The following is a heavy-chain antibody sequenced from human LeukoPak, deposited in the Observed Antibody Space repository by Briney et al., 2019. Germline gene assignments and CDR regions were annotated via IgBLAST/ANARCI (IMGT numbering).Heavy chain of an antibody. J-gene: IGHJ4*02. D-gene: IGHD6-19*01. CDR1: GYTFTGYY. CDR3: ARDGGRYSSGWLGHDY. CDR2: INPNSGGT. Sequence: ASVKVSCKASGYTFTGYYMHWVRQAPGQGLEWMGWINPNSGGTNYAQKFQGRVTMTRDTSISTDYMELSRLRSDDTAVYYCARDGGRYSSGWLGHDYWGQGTLVTVSS. V-gene: IGHV1-2*02.